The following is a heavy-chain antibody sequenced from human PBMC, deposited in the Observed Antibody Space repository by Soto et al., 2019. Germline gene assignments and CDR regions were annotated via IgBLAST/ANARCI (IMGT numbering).Heavy chain of an antibody. CDR1: GFTFTRYY. CDR2: INLDGSEQ. V-gene: IGHV3-7*03. J-gene: IGHJ4*02. CDR3: SRENWFQDY. Sequence: GGSLRLSCVASGFTFTRYYMTWVRQAPGKGLEWVASINLDGSEQFYVDSVKGRFIISRDNARSSLYLQMNSLRAEDTALYFCSRENWFQDYWGQGTMVTVYS. D-gene: IGHD3-9*01.